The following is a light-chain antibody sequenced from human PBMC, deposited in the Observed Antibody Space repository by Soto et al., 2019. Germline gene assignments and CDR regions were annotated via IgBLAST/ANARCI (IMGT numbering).Light chain of an antibody. CDR2: RTS. J-gene: IGKJ1*01. CDR3: QQYDSSPRT. CDR1: QSLLHSNGYNY. V-gene: IGKV3-20*01. Sequence: IVMTQSPLSLPVPPGEPASISCRSSQSLLHSNGYNYLDWYQQKPGQAPRLLIYRTSNRATGIPDRFSGSGSGTDFTLTISRLEPEDFAVYWCQQYDSSPRTFGQGSKADI.